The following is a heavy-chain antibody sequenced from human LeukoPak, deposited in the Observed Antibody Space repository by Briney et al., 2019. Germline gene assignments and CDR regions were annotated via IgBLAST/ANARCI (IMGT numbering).Heavy chain of an antibody. CDR3: LPLLSRPYVEDGFDI. CDR1: GFTFSDYY. D-gene: IGHD2/OR15-2a*01. Sequence: GGSLRLSCTASGFTFSDYYMSWIRQAPGKGLEWVSYISSSSSYTKYADSVKGRFTISRDNARNSLYLQMNSLRAEDTAVYYCLPLLSRPYVEDGFDIWGQGTLVTVSS. V-gene: IGHV3-11*06. CDR2: ISSSSSYT. J-gene: IGHJ4*02.